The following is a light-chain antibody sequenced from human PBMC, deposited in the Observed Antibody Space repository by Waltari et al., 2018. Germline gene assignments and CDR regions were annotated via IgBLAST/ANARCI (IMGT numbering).Light chain of an antibody. CDR1: QDISNH. V-gene: IGKV1-33*01. Sequence: EIQMTQSPFSLSASVGEKVTITCRASQDISNHLSWFQQKPGKAPKLLIYDVSKLETGVASRFSGGGSRADFTLIINDVQPEDVATYYCQQYDSLTLLTFGQGTRLE. J-gene: IGKJ5*01. CDR2: DVS. CDR3: QQYDSLTLLT.